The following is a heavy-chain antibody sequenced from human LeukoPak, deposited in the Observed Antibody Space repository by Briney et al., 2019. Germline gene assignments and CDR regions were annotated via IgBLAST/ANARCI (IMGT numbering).Heavy chain of an antibody. D-gene: IGHD3-22*01. CDR1: GASTTSSDYY. V-gene: IGHV4-30-2*01. CDR2: IYHGGTT. J-gene: IGHJ4*02. CDR3: ARGSYDTTGYYSPLDY. Sequence: SETLALTCTVSGASTTSSDYYWSWIRQPPGKGLECIGYIYHGGTTNYNPSLRSRVTISVDGSTNQFSLRLRSVTAADTAVYYCARGSYDTTGYYSPLDYWGQGNLVTVSS.